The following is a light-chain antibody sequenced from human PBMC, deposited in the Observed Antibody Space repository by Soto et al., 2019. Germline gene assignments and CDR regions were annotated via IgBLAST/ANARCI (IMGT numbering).Light chain of an antibody. Sequence: QCLLTQPAYVSGSPGQSITVSCTGTISDIGGYNYVSWYQHHPGKAPQLIIYEVNLRPSGVSDRFSASKSGDTASLTISGLQAGEEADYYCCSYSTSNTHNYVFGTGTKVTVL. J-gene: IGLJ1*01. CDR1: ISDIGGYNY. CDR2: EVN. CDR3: CSYSTSNTHNYV. V-gene: IGLV2-14*01.